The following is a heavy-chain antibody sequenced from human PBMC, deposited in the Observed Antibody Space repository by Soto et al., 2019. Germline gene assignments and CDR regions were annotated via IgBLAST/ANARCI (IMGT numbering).Heavy chain of an antibody. CDR2: INPSGGST. Sequence: ASVKVSCKASGYTFTSYYMHWVRQAPGQGLEWMGIINPSGGSTSYAQKFQGRVTMTRDTSTSTVYMELSSLRSEDTAVYYCARDHRWNPDYYYYYMDVWGKGTTVTVSS. V-gene: IGHV1-46*01. CDR1: GYTFTSYY. J-gene: IGHJ6*03. CDR3: ARDHRWNPDYYYYYMDV. D-gene: IGHD1-1*01.